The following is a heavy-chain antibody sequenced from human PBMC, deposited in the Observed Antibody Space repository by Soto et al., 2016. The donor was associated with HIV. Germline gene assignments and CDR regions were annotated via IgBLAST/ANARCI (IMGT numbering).Heavy chain of an antibody. J-gene: IGHJ4*02. D-gene: IGHD6-13*01. CDR1: GFTFNSYA. V-gene: IGHV3-23*04. CDR3: AKGGGSSWNFDY. Sequence: EVHLVESGGGLVQPGGSLRLSCAASGFTFNSYAMSWVRQAPGKGLEWVSGISGSGGSTHYADSVKGRFTISRDNSKNTLYLQMNSLRAEDTAVYYCAKGGGSSWNFDYWGQGTLVTVSS. CDR2: ISGSGGST.